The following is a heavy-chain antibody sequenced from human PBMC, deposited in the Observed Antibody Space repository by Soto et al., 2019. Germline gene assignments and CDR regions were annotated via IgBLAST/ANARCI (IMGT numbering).Heavy chain of an antibody. J-gene: IGHJ4*02. V-gene: IGHV4-4*07. CDR1: GGSISSYY. CDR3: ASDLSGWYGDGLYFDY. CDR2: IYTSGST. Sequence: SETLSLTCTVSGGSISSYYWSWIRQPAGKGLEWIGRIYTSGSTNYNPSLKSRVTMSVDTSKNQFSLKLSSVTAADTAVYYCASDLSGWYGDGLYFDYWGQGTLVTVSS. D-gene: IGHD6-19*01.